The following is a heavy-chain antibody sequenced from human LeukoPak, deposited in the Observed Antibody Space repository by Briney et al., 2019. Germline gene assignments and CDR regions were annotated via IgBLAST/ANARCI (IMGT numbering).Heavy chain of an antibody. D-gene: IGHD4-11*01. V-gene: IGHV3-48*03. CDR2: ISKTAKTT. CDR3: ATLLPLNYVGYFDL. Sequence: SGGSLRLSCAASGFNFDNHDFYWVRQAPGKGLEWVSYISKTAKTTYFGDSVKGRFTLSRDNAKKSVFLQLNGLRVEDTAVYHSATLLPLNYVGYFDLWGLGTLVTVSS. J-gene: IGHJ5*02. CDR1: GFNFDNHD.